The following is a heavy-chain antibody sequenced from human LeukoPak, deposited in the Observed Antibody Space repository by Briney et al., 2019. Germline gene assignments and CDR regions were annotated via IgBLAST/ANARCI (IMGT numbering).Heavy chain of an antibody. Sequence: GGSLRLSCAASGFTVSSNYMSWVRQAPGKGLEWVSVIYSGGSTYYADSVKGRFTISRDNSKNTLYLQMNSLRAEDTAVYYCARDSYGRRYFDYWGQGTPVTVSS. CDR2: IYSGGST. D-gene: IGHD3-10*01. CDR1: GFTVSSNY. CDR3: ARDSYGRRYFDY. J-gene: IGHJ4*02. V-gene: IGHV3-53*01.